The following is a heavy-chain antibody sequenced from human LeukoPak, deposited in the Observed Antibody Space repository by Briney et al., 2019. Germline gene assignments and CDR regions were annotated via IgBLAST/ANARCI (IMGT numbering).Heavy chain of an antibody. V-gene: IGHV1-8*01. Sequence: ASVKVSCKASGYTFTSYDINWVRQATGQGLEWMGWTNPNSGSTGYAQKFQGRVTMTRNTSISTAYMELSSLRSEDTAVYYCARVCESRGGYSYGCLLDYWGQGTLVTVSS. CDR3: ARVCESRGGYSYGCLLDY. D-gene: IGHD5-18*01. CDR1: GYTFTSYD. J-gene: IGHJ4*02. CDR2: TNPNSGST.